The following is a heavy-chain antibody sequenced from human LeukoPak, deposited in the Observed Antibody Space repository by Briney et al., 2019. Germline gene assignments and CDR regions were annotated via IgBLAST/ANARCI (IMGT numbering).Heavy chain of an antibody. J-gene: IGHJ4*02. Sequence: SETLSLTCAVYGGSFSGYYWIWIRQPPGKGLEWIGEINHSGNTNYNPSLKSRVTMSVDTSKNQFSLHLSSVTAADTAVYYCAREDILGRVTTILPYWGQGTLVTVSS. CDR3: AREDILGRVTTILPY. CDR2: INHSGNT. CDR1: GGSFSGYY. V-gene: IGHV4-34*01. D-gene: IGHD5-12*01.